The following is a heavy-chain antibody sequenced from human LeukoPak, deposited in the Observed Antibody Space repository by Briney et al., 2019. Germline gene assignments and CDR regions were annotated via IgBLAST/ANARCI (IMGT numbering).Heavy chain of an antibody. J-gene: IGHJ5*02. V-gene: IGHV3-48*04. CDR2: ISSSNSTI. Sequence: PGGSLRLSCAASGFTFSSYSMNWVRQAPGKGLEWVSYISSSNSTIYYADSVKGRFTISRDNAKNSLYLQMNSLRAEDTAVYYCASRHCSSTSCYRTFDPWGQGTLVTVSS. CDR3: ASRHCSSTSCYRTFDP. CDR1: GFTFSSYS. D-gene: IGHD2-2*02.